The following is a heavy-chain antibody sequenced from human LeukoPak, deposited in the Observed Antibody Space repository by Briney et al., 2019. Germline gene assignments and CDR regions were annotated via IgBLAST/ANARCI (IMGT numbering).Heavy chain of an antibody. CDR2: IYYSGST. Sequence: SETLSLTCTVSGGSICSGDYYWSWIRQPPGKGLEWIGYIYYSGSTYYNPSLKSRVTISVDTSKNQFSLKLSSVTAADTAVYYCASYDFWSGSLDYWGQGTLVTVSS. CDR3: ASYDFWSGSLDY. CDR1: GGSICSGDYY. J-gene: IGHJ4*02. V-gene: IGHV4-30-4*01. D-gene: IGHD3-3*01.